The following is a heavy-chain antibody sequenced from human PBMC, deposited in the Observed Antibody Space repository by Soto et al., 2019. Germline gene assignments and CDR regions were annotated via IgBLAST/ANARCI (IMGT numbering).Heavy chain of an antibody. V-gene: IGHV3-30-3*01. CDR1: NFAFGSYA. CDR2: ISHDGHDN. Sequence: VGSLRLSCAASNFAFGSYAMHWVRQAPGKGLEWVAMISHDGHDNSYADSVKGRFTISRDNSKNTVYLQMHYLRLEDTAVYWCSREQVRRLQGPEDRYYGMDVWGRGTTVNVSS. D-gene: IGHD3-16*02. J-gene: IGHJ6*04. CDR3: SREQVRRLQGPEDRYYGMDV.